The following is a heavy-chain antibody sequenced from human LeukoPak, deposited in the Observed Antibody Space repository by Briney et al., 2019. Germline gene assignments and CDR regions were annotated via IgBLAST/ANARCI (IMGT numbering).Heavy chain of an antibody. CDR2: ISGSGSTI. V-gene: IGHV3-48*02. J-gene: IGHJ5*01. D-gene: IGHD1-1*01. Sequence: GGSLRLSCVASGLTFSTTSMNWVRQAPGKGLEWGSFISGSGSTIYYTESVKCRFTISRDNARDSVYLQMNSLRDDDSATYYCTRGSIPGYGDNWFRFESWGQGTLVSVSS. CDR1: GLTFSTTS. CDR3: TRGSIPGYGDNWFRFES.